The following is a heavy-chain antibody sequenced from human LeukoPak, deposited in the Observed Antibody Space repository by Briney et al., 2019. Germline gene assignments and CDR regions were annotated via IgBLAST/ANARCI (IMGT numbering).Heavy chain of an antibody. CDR3: ARDVDIVATGWFDP. CDR1: GGSISSGSYY. CDR2: IYASGST. D-gene: IGHD5-12*01. Sequence: TSETLSLTCTVSGGSISSGSYYWSWIRQPAGKGLKWIGRIYASGSTNYNPSLKSRVTMSVDTSKNQFSLKLSSVTAADTAVYYCARDVDIVATGWFDPWGQGTLVTVSS. V-gene: IGHV4-61*02. J-gene: IGHJ5*02.